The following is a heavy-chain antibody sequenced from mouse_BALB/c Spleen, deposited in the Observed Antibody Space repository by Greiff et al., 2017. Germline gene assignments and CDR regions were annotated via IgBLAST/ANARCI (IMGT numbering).Heavy chain of an antibody. CDR3: ARSGSTMITAPYYFDY. Sequence: EVKLVESGPGLVKPSQSLSLTCTVTGYSITSDYAWNWIRQFPGNKLEWMGYISYSGSTSYNPSLKSRISITRDTSKNQFFLQLNSVTTEDTATYYCARSGSTMITAPYYFDYWGQGTTLTVSS. CDR1: GYSITSDYA. D-gene: IGHD2-4*01. V-gene: IGHV3-2*02. J-gene: IGHJ2*01. CDR2: ISYSGST.